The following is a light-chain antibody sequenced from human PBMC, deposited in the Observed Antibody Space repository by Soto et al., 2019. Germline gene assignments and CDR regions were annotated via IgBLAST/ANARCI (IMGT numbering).Light chain of an antibody. CDR1: QGISSY. CDR2: AAS. V-gene: IGKV1-8*01. J-gene: IGKJ4*01. Sequence: AIRMTQSPSSFSASTGDRVTITCRASQGISSYLAWYQQKPGKAPKLLIYAASTLQSGVPSRFSGSGSGTDFTLTISCLQSEDFATYYCQQYYIYSLTFGGGTKVEIK. CDR3: QQYYIYSLT.